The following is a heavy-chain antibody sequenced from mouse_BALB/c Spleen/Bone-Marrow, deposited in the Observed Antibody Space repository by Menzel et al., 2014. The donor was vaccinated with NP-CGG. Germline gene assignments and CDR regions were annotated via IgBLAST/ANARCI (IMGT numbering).Heavy chain of an antibody. J-gene: IGHJ4*01. CDR3: ARAPLYYGSSIYAMDY. CDR1: GFSLTSYG. Sequence: VMLVESGPGLVAPSQSLSISCTVSGFSLTSYGVHRVRQPPGKGLEWLGVMWAGGSTDYNSALMSRLSITKDNSKSQLFLKMNSLQTDDTAMYFCARAPLYYGSSIYAMDYWGQGTTVTVSS. CDR2: MWAGGST. V-gene: IGHV2-9*02. D-gene: IGHD1-1*01.